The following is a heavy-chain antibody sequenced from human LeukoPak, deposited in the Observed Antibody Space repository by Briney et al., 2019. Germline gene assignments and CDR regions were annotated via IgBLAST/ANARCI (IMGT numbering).Heavy chain of an antibody. V-gene: IGHV4-31*03. J-gene: IGHJ4*02. CDR2: IYYSGST. CDR1: GGSISSGGYY. CDR3: ASRKAVAGTGGFDY. Sequence: SQTLSLTCTVSGGSISSGGYYWGWIRQHPGKGLEWIGYIYYSGSTYYNPSLKSRVTISVDTSKNQFSLKLSSVTAADTAVYYCASRKAVAGTGGFDYWGQGTLVTVSS. D-gene: IGHD6-19*01.